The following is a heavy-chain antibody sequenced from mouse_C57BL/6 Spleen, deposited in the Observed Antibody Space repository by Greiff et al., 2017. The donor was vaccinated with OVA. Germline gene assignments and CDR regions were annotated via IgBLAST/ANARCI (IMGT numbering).Heavy chain of an antibody. CDR3: ARPHYGSSYDYFDV. CDR2: ISSGISTI. D-gene: IGHD1-1*01. J-gene: IGHJ1*03. V-gene: IGHV5-17*01. Sequence: EVKLVESGGGLVKPGGSLKLSCAASGFTFSDYGMHWVRQAPEKGLEWVAYISSGISTIYYADTVKGRFTISRDNAKNTLFLQMTSLRSEDTAMYDCARPHYGSSYDYFDVWGTGTTVTVSS. CDR1: GFTFSDYG.